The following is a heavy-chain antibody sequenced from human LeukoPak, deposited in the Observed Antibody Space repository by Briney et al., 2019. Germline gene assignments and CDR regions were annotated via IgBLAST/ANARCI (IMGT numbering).Heavy chain of an antibody. CDR2: IYWDDDK. CDR3: SRHDSSRSFDI. D-gene: IGHD3-22*01. Sequence: SGPTLVKPTQTLTLTCTFSDFSLNTSGADVGWIRQPPGKALEWLALIYWDDDKRYSPSLKSRLTITKDTSKNQVVLTMTNMDPVDTATYYCSRHDSSRSFDIWGQGTMVTVSS. J-gene: IGHJ3*02. V-gene: IGHV2-5*02. CDR1: DFSLNTSGAD.